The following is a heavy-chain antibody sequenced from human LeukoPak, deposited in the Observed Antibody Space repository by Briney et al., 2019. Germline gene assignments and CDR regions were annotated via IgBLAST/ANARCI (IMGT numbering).Heavy chain of an antibody. V-gene: IGHV4-61*02. J-gene: IGHJ4*02. D-gene: IGHD6-19*01. Sequence: SETLSLTCTVSGGSISSGSYYWSWIRQPAGKGLEWIGRIYTSGSTNYNPSLKSRVTISVDTSKNQFSLKLSSVTAADTAVYYCARERDRGSGWYRGNYYFDYWGQGTLVTVSS. CDR2: IYTSGST. CDR1: GGSISSGSYY. CDR3: ARERDRGSGWYRGNYYFDY.